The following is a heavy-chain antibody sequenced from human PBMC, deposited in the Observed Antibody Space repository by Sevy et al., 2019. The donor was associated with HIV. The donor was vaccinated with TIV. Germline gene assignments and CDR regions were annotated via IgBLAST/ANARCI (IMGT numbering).Heavy chain of an antibody. D-gene: IGHD5-18*01. V-gene: IGHV3-33*01. J-gene: IGHJ4*02. CDR1: GFTFSNYG. CDR3: VGVDGAMEAEYYFDY. CDR2: IWFDGSHK. Sequence: GGSLRLSCVASGFTFSNYGMHWVRQPPGKGLEGVAGIWFDGSHKYHGDSGKGRFTISREESKNKLFLQMHSLRVGDKAAYYCVGVDGAMEAEYYFDYWGQGTLVTVSS.